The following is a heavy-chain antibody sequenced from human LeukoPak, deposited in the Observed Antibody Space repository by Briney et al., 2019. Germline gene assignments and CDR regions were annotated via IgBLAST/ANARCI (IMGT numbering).Heavy chain of an antibody. CDR2: ISYDGSDK. Sequence: GRSLRLSCAASGFTLSSHGMHWVRQAPGKGLEWVAVISYDGSDKYYADSVQGRFTISRDNSKNTLSLQMNSLRVEDTAVYYCAKVPYYYDSSGDYSIDYWGQGTLVTVSS. J-gene: IGHJ4*02. D-gene: IGHD3-22*01. V-gene: IGHV3-30*18. CDR1: GFTLSSHG. CDR3: AKVPYYYDSSGDYSIDY.